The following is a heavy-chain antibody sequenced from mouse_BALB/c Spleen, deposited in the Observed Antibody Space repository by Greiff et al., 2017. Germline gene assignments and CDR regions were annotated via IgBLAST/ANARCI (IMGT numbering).Heavy chain of an antibody. V-gene: IGHV5-6*01. CDR2: ISSGGSYT. CDR3: ARQSGYVDD. D-gene: IGHD1-3*01. Sequence: EVHLVESGGDLVKPGGSLKLSCAASGFTFSSYGMSWVRQTPDKRLEWVATISSGGSYTYYPDSVKGRFTISRDNAKNTLYLQMSSLKSEDTAMYYCARQSGYVDDWGQGTTLTVSS. CDR1: GFTFSSYG. J-gene: IGHJ2*01.